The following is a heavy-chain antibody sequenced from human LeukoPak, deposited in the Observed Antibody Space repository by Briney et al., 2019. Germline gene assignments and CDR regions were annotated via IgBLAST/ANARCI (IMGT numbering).Heavy chain of an antibody. CDR1: GFTVSSDY. V-gene: IGHV3-53*01. Sequence: GGSLRLSCAASGFTVSSDYMSWVRQAPGKGLEWVSVIYSGGSTYYADSVKGRFTISRDNSKNTLYLQMNSLRAEDTAVYYCASRTLTTFDYWGQGTLVTVSS. CDR3: ASRTLTTFDY. D-gene: IGHD2/OR15-2a*01. CDR2: IYSGGST. J-gene: IGHJ4*02.